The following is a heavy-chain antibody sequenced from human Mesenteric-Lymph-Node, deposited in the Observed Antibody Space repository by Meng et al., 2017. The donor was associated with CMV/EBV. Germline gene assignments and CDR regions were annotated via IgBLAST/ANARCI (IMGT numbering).Heavy chain of an antibody. CDR2: IYSGGST. J-gene: IGHJ5*02. V-gene: IGHV3-53*01. D-gene: IGHD6-13*01. CDR1: GFTVSSNY. CDR3: ARVGGSSWRFDP. Sequence: GESLKISCAASGFTVSSNYMSWVRQAPGKGLEWVSVIYSGGSTYYADSVKGRFTISRDNSKNTLYLQMNSLRAEDTAVYYCARVGGSSWRFDPWGQGTLVTVSS.